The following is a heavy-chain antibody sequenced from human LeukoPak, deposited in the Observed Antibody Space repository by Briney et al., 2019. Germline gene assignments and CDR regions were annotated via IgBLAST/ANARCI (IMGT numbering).Heavy chain of an antibody. V-gene: IGHV1-18*01. CDR3: ARVPEGLGVLLMNFDY. CDR2: ISAYNGNT. Sequence: GASVKVSCKASGYTFTSYGISWVRQAPGQGLECMGWISAYNGNTNYAQKLQGRVTMTTDTSTSTAYMELRSLRSDDTAVYYCARVPEGLGVLLMNFDYWGQGTLVTVSS. D-gene: IGHD3-16*01. CDR1: GYTFTSYG. J-gene: IGHJ4*02.